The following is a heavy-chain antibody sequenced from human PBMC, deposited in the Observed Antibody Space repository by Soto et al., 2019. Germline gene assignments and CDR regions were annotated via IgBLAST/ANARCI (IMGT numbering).Heavy chain of an antibody. CDR3: ASTRLTGFSQH. CDR1: SGSIFNYY. Sequence: QVQLQESGPGLVTPSETLSLTCTVSSGSIFNYYWSWIRQPPGNGLEWLGYIYYNGSAIYNPSLKSRVTISIDTSKSQFSLKLNSVTAADAAVYYCASTRLTGFSQHWGQGTLVTVSS. J-gene: IGHJ1*01. D-gene: IGHD3-9*01. V-gene: IGHV4-59*01. CDR2: IYYNGSA.